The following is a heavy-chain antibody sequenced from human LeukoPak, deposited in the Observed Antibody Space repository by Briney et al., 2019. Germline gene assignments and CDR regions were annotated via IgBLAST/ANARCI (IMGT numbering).Heavy chain of an antibody. V-gene: IGHV3-23*01. CDR1: GFTFSSYG. Sequence: GGSLRLSCAASGFTFSSYGMSWVRQAPGKGLEWVSAISGSGGSTYYADSVKGRFTISRDNSKNTLYLQMNSLRAEDTAVYYCAKDHDSSGYYHYYYYYMDVWGKGTTVTISS. CDR3: AKDHDSSGYYHYYYYYMDV. J-gene: IGHJ6*03. CDR2: ISGSGGST. D-gene: IGHD3-22*01.